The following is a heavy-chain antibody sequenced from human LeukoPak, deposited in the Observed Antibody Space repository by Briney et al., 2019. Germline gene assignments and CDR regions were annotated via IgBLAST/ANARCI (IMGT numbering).Heavy chain of an antibody. CDR1: GGSISSSKW. J-gene: IGHJ5*02. Sequence: SGTLSLTCAVSGGSISSSKWWSWVRQPPGKGLEWIGEIYHSGSTNYNPSLKSRVTISVDMSKNQFSLKLSSVTAADTAVYYCARDYYDYVWGSYRDNWFDPWGQGTLVTVSS. CDR2: IYHSGST. V-gene: IGHV4-4*02. D-gene: IGHD3-16*01. CDR3: ARDYYDYVWGSYRDNWFDP.